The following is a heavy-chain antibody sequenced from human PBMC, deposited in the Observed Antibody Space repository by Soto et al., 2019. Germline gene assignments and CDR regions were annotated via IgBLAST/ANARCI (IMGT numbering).Heavy chain of an antibody. Sequence: SETLSLTCAVSGGSIGTPNWWSWYRQPPGKGPEWIGEMFPSGSSNRNPSLDSRVTISLDTSTNHFSLKLTSLTAADTAIYYCAREGFDHRTDSWGQGVPVTVSS. CDR1: GGSIGTPNW. V-gene: IGHV4-4*02. J-gene: IGHJ5*01. CDR2: MFPSGSS. CDR3: AREGFDHRTDS.